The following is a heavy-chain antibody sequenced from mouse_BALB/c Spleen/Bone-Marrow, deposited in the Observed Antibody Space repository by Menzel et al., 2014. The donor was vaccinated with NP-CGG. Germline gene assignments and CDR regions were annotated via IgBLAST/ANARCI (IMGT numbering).Heavy chain of an antibody. Sequence: EVHLVESGAELVRPGASVKISCKAFGYTFTNHHINWVKQRPGQGLDWIGYINPYNDYTSYNQKFKGKATLTVDKSPSTAYMELSSLTSEDSAVYYCATEASGIYYAMDYWGQGTSVTVSS. CDR3: ATEASGIYYAMDY. V-gene: IGHV1S45*01. CDR1: GYTFTNHH. CDR2: INPYNDYT. J-gene: IGHJ4*01.